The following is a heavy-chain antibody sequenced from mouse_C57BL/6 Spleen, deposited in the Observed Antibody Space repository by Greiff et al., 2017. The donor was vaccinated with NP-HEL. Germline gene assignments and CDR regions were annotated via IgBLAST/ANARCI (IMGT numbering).Heavy chain of an antibody. CDR3: VRHGYYGSSLAY. CDR2: IRSKSNNYAT. V-gene: IGHV10-1*01. Sequence: EVKVVESGGGLVQPKGSLKLSCAASGFSFNTYAMNWVRQAPGKGLEWVARIRSKSNNYATYYADSVKDRFTISRDDSESMLYLQMNNLKTEDTAMYYCVRHGYYGSSLAYWGQGTLVTVSA. J-gene: IGHJ3*01. CDR1: GFSFNTYA. D-gene: IGHD1-1*01.